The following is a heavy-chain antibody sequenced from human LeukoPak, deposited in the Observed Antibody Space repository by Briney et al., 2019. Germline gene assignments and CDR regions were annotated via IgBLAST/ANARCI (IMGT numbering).Heavy chain of an antibody. Sequence: GGSLRLSCAASGFTFSSYAMHWVRQAPGKGLEWVAVISYDGSNKYYADSVKGRFTISRDNAKSSLFLQMNSLRVEDTAVYYCARESSGIAATDKIDFWGQGTLVTVSS. CDR1: GFTFSSYA. J-gene: IGHJ4*02. CDR2: ISYDGSNK. V-gene: IGHV3-30-3*01. CDR3: ARESSGIAATDKIDF. D-gene: IGHD6-13*01.